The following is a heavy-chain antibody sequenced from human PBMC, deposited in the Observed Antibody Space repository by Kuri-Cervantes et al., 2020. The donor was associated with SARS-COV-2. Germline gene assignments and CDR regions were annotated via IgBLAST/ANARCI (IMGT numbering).Heavy chain of an antibody. CDR2: MSGSGDTT. Sequence: GGSLRLSCVASGFTFSNYAITWVRQAPGKGLEWVSAMSGSGDTTYYADSVKGRFTISRDNSKNTLYPQMNNLRAEDTAVYYCARDSDTTGYYWYFDLWGRGTLVTVSS. V-gene: IGHV3-23*01. D-gene: IGHD3-9*01. J-gene: IGHJ2*01. CDR3: ARDSDTTGYYWYFDL. CDR1: GFTFSNYA.